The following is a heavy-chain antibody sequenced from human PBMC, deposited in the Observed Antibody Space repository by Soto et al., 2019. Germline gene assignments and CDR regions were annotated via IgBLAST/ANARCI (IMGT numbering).Heavy chain of an antibody. CDR1: GYTFISYD. J-gene: IGHJ5*02. Sequence: ASVKVSCKASGYTFISYDISWVRQAPGQGLEWMGWISAYNGNANYAQKHQGRVTMTTDTSTNTAYMEMRSLRSDDTAVYYCARDGYCSGGSCFNGKWFDPWGQGTLVTVSS. V-gene: IGHV1-18*01. D-gene: IGHD2-15*01. CDR2: ISAYNGNA. CDR3: ARDGYCSGGSCFNGKWFDP.